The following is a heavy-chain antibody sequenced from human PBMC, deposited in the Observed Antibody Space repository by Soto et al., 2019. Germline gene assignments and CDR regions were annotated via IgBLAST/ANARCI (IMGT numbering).Heavy chain of an antibody. V-gene: IGHV4-31*03. D-gene: IGHD3-10*01. CDR2: IYYSGST. CDR1: GGSISSGGYY. CDR3: ARGHLPYLLVRGVTTILNWFDP. Sequence: PSETLSLTCTVSGGSISSGGYYWSWIRQHPGKGLEWIGYIYYSGSTYYNPSLKSRVTISVDTSKNQFSLKLSSVTAADTAVYYCARGHLPYLLVRGVTTILNWFDPWGQGTLVTVSS. J-gene: IGHJ5*02.